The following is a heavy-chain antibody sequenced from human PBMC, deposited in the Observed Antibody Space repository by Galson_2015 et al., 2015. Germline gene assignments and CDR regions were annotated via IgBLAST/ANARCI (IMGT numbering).Heavy chain of an antibody. Sequence: SLRLSCAASGFTFRNYAMSWVRQAPGKGLEWVSVISGSGTTYHADSVKGRFTISRDNSKHTLFLQMNTVRDEDTALYYCAKKRGGWNDPVDYWGQGTLVTVSS. J-gene: IGHJ4*02. CDR1: GFTFRNYA. V-gene: IGHV3-23*01. D-gene: IGHD1-1*01. CDR3: AKKRGGWNDPVDY. CDR2: ISGSGTT.